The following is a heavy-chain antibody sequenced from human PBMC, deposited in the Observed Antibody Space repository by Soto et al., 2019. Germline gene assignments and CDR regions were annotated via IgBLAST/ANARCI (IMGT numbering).Heavy chain of an antibody. CDR2: IYWDDEK. CDR1: GFSLSTSGVG. Sequence: SGPTLVNPTETLTLTCTVSGFSLSTSGVGVGWIRQSPGKALEWLALIYWDDEKRYSPSLKSRLTITKDTSKNQVVLTMTNMDPVDIATYYCAHRRNTYYDILTGYSKNWFDPWGQGIRVTVAS. CDR3: AHRRNTYYDILTGYSKNWFDP. V-gene: IGHV2-5*02. J-gene: IGHJ5*02. D-gene: IGHD3-9*01.